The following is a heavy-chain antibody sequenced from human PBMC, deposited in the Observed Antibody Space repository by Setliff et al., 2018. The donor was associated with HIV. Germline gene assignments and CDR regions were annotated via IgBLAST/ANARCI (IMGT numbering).Heavy chain of an antibody. D-gene: IGHD3-3*01. CDR2: IHYSGNT. J-gene: IGHJ4*02. Sequence: SETLSLTCTVSGGSTSSGGYYWSWIRQHPGKGLEWIGYIHYSGNTYNNPSLNSRISISVDMSKNKFSLKLSSLTAADTAVYYCARGGLGVVTSFDSWGPGTLVTVSS. V-gene: IGHV4-31*03. CDR1: GGSTSSGGYY. CDR3: ARGGLGVVTSFDS.